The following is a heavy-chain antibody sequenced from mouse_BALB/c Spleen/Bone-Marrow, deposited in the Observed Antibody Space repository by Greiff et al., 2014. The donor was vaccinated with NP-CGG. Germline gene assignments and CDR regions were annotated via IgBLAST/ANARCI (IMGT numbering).Heavy chain of an antibody. V-gene: IGHV5-12*02. CDR2: ISNGGGST. J-gene: IGHJ4*01. D-gene: IGHD2-12*01. Sequence: ESGGGLVQPGGSLKLSCATSGFTFSDYYMYWVRQTPEKRLEWVAYISNGGGSTYYPDTVKGRFTISRDNAKNTLYLQMSRLKSEDTAMYYCARNAFYRGYAMDYWGQGTSVTVSS. CDR1: GFTFSDYY. CDR3: ARNAFYRGYAMDY.